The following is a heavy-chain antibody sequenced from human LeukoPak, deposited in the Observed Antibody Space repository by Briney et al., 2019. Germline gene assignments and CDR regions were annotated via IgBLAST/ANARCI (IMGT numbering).Heavy chain of an antibody. J-gene: IGHJ4*02. Sequence: NPGGSLRLSCAASGFTFSNAWMSWVRQAPGKGLEWVGRIKSKTDGGTTDYAAAVKGRFTISRDDSKNTVYLQVNSLKTEDTAVYYCTTAASYYDSYYFDYWGQGTLVTVSS. CDR1: GFTFSNAW. D-gene: IGHD3-22*01. V-gene: IGHV3-15*01. CDR2: IKSKTDGGTT. CDR3: TTAASYYDSYYFDY.